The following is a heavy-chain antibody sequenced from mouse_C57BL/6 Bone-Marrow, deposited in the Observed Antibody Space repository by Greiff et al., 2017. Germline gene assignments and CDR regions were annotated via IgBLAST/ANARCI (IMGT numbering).Heavy chain of an antibody. CDR2: ISYSGST. J-gene: IGHJ4*01. V-gene: IGHV3-8*01. Sequence: EVQLKESGPGLAKPSQTLSLTCSVTGYSITSDYWNWIRKFPGNKLEYIEYISYSGSTYYNPSLKSRISITRDTSKNQYYLQLNSVTTEDTATYNCTKLRGGYGDAYYYAMDYWGQGTSVTVSS. CDR3: TKLRGGYGDAYYYAMDY. CDR1: GYSITSDY. D-gene: IGHD2-13*01.